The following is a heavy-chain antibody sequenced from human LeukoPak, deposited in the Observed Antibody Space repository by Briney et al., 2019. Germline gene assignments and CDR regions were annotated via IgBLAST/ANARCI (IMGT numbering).Heavy chain of an antibody. V-gene: IGHV1-69*06. CDR2: ISPNFGTT. D-gene: IGHD3-9*01. CDR1: GGTFNSYA. Sequence: GASVKVSCKASGGTFNSYAISWVRQAPGQGLEWMGGISPNFGTTNYARKFRGRVTLTADKSTRTAYMELSSLRSEDTAVYYCARYFLQPHTFDYWGQGTLVTVSS. J-gene: IGHJ4*02. CDR3: ARYFLQPHTFDY.